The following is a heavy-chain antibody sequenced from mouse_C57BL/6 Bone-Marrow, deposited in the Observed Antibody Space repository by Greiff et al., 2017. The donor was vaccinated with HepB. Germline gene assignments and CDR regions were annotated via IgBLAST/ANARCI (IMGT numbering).Heavy chain of an antibody. J-gene: IGHJ4*01. CDR3: ARQSYYGDMDY. CDR1: EYEFPSHD. CDR2: INSDGGST. Sequence: EVMLVESGGGLVQPGESLTLSCESNEYEFPSHDMSWVRKTPEKRLELVAAINSDGGSTYYPDTMERRFIISRDNTKKTLYLQMSSLMSEDTAVYYCARQSYYGDMDYWGQGTSVTVSS. D-gene: IGHD1-2*01. V-gene: IGHV5-2*01.